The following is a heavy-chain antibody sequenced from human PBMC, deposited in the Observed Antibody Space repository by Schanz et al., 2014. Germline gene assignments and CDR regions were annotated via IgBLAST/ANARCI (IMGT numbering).Heavy chain of an antibody. CDR3: ARHRFGVFYYGLDV. CDR1: GYTLKNYG. Sequence: QAQLMQSGPELKRPGASVKVSCTASGYTLKNYGISWVRQAPGLGLEWMGWISDYNGKTNYAQKFQDRVIMSTDRSSSTAYLELRSLTSDDSAIYYCARHRFGVFYYGLDVWGQGTT. J-gene: IGHJ6*02. V-gene: IGHV1-18*01. CDR2: ISDYNGKT. D-gene: IGHD3-10*01.